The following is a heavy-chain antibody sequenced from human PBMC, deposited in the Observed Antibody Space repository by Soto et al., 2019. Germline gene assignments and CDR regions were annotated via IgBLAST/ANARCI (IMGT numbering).Heavy chain of an antibody. Sequence: LSLTCSVSGGSLSGFPWIWIRQPPGKGLEWVGYIYHTGISNYNPSLKSRLTISLDMSRNQFSLQLTSVTAADTALYYCERVSNEYGGNGAFDYWGLGTLVTVSP. CDR2: IYHTGIS. D-gene: IGHD4-17*01. V-gene: IGHV4-59*01. CDR1: GGSLSGFP. CDR3: ERVSNEYGGNGAFDY. J-gene: IGHJ4*02.